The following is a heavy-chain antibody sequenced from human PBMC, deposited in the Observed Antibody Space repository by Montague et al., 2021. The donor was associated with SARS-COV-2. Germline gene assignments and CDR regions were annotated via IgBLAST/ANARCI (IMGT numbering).Heavy chain of an antibody. CDR1: GGSINNYY. D-gene: IGHD3-9*01. CDR2: IYYSGST. V-gene: IGHV4-59*08. CDR3: ARTTYFDLASIYYYVMDV. J-gene: IGHJ6*02. Sequence: SETRSLTCTVSGGSINNYYWSWIRLPPGRGLEWIGYIYYSGSTEYSPPLKSRVTMSIDTSKNQFPFRLNSVTAADTAVYFCARTTYFDLASIYYYVMDVRGQGTTVTVSS.